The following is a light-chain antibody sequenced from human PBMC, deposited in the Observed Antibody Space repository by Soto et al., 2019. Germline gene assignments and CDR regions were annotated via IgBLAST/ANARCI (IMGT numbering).Light chain of an antibody. CDR2: AAS. CDR3: QQLNDRRFS. Sequence: IQLTQSPSSLSASVGDRVTISCRASQGNNSFVAWYQQKSGKAPKLLIYAASTLQSGVPSRFTGSGSGTDFTLSISSLQPEDFGTYYCQQLNDRRFSFGQGTKLDI. J-gene: IGKJ2*01. V-gene: IGKV1-9*01. CDR1: QGNNSF.